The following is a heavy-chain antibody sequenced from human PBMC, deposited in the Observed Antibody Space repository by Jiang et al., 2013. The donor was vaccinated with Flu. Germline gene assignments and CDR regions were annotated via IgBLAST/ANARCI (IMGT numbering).Heavy chain of an antibody. CDR1: GYTFTSYA. CDR2: INTNTGNP. CDR3: ARDYDPYYDFWSGYPPYYYYGMDV. D-gene: IGHD3-3*01. Sequence: QSGSELKKPGASVKVSCKASGYTFTSYAMNWVRQAPGQGLEWMGWINTNTGNPTYAQGFTGRFVFSLDTSVSTAYLQICSLKAEDTAVYYCARDYDPYYDFWSGYPPYYYYGMDVWGKGTTVTVSS. J-gene: IGHJ6*04. V-gene: IGHV7-4-1*01.